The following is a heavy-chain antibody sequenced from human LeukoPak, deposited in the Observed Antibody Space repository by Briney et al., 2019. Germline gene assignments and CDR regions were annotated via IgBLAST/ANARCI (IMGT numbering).Heavy chain of an antibody. D-gene: IGHD3-22*01. CDR2: IIPIFGTA. V-gene: IGHV1-69*05. Sequence: SVNVSCKASGGTFSSYAISWLRQAPGQGLEWMGGIIPIFGTANYAQKFQGRVTITTDESTSTASMELSSLRSEDTAVYYCARDLFSGSHAFDYWGQGTLVTVSS. J-gene: IGHJ4*02. CDR3: ARDLFSGSHAFDY. CDR1: GGTFSSYA.